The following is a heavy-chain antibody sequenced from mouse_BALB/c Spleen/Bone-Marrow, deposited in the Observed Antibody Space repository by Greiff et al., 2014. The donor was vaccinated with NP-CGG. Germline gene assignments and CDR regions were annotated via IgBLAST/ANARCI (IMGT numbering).Heavy chain of an antibody. Sequence: EVQLVESGPELVKPGASVKISCKTSGYTFSESTMHWVKQSHGKSLEWIGGINPNNGATSYKQKFKGKAILTVEKSSSTALLELRSLTSEDSAVYYGARRDYGPAWFAYWGQGTLVTVSA. D-gene: IGHD1-1*01. V-gene: IGHV1-18*01. CDR2: INPNNGAT. CDR3: ARRDYGPAWFAY. J-gene: IGHJ3*01. CDR1: GYTFSEST.